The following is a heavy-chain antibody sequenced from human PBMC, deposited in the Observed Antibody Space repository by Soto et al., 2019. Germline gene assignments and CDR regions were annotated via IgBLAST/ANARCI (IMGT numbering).Heavy chain of an antibody. D-gene: IGHD3-22*01. Sequence: PGESLKISCEGSGYNFTNFWIHWVRQLPGKGLEWMGRIDPRDSETNYSPSFQGHVTTSTAKSVTTAYLQWSSLKASDTALYYCARREYSYSRGSFDYWGHGTLVTVSS. V-gene: IGHV5-10-1*01. CDR2: IDPRDSET. CDR1: GYNFTNFW. J-gene: IGHJ4*01. CDR3: ARREYSYSRGSFDY.